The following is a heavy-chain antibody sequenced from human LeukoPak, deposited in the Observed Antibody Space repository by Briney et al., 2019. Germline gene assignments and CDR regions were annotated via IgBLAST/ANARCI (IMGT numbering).Heavy chain of an antibody. Sequence: PSQTLSLTCTVSGGSISSGSYYWSWIRQPAGKGLEWIGRIYTSGSTNYNPSLKSRVTISVDTSKNQFSLKLSSVTAADTAVYYCARESEYCSSTSCPYYLDYWGQGTLATVSS. J-gene: IGHJ4*02. CDR3: ARESEYCSSTSCPYYLDY. CDR2: IYTSGST. CDR1: GGSISSGSYY. D-gene: IGHD2-2*01. V-gene: IGHV4-61*02.